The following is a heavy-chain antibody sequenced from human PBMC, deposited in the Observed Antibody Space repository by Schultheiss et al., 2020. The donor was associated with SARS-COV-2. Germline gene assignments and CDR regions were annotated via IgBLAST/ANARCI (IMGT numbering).Heavy chain of an antibody. V-gene: IGHV1-18*01. J-gene: IGHJ6*02. CDR1: GYTFTSYA. D-gene: IGHD5-18*01. CDR2: ISGYNGNT. Sequence: ASVKVSCKASGYTFTSYAMNWVRQAPGQGLEWMGWISGYNGNTDYAQKFQGRVTMTTDTSTSTAFMELRSLRSDDTAVYYCARDVGYRNGDYYYALDVWGQGTTVTVSS. CDR3: ARDVGYRNGDYYYALDV.